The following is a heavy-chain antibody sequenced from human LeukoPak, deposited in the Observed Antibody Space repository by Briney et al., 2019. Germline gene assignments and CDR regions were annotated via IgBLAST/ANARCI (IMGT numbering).Heavy chain of an antibody. D-gene: IGHD4/OR15-4a*01. CDR2: VYYTGST. J-gene: IGHJ5*02. V-gene: IGHV4-39*07. CDR3: VRGPYGASISNWFDP. Sequence: SETLSLTCTVSGGSISSNSYYWGWIRQPPGKGLEWVGTVYYTGSTYYNPSLKSRVTISVDTSKKQFSLKLSSVTAADTAVYYCVRGPYGASISNWFDPWGQGLLVTVSS. CDR1: GGSISSNSYY.